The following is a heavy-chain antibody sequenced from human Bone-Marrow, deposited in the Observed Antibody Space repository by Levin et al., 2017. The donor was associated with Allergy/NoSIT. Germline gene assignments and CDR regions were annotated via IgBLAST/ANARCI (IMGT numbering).Heavy chain of an antibody. J-gene: IGHJ4*02. CDR3: TTVVL. CDR1: GFSFSNAW. CDR2: ITSNSDGGAT. D-gene: IGHD2-15*01. V-gene: IGHV3-15*01. Sequence: SCAASGFSFSNAWMTWVRQAPGKGLEWVGRITSNSDGGATDYAAPVKGRFTISRDDSTNTLYLQMNSLKTEDTAVYYCTTVVLWGQGTLVTVSS.